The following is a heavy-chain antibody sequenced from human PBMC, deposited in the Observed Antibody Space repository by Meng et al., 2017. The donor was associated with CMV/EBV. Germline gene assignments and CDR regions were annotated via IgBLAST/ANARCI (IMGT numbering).Heavy chain of an antibody. CDR1: GYTFTGYY. V-gene: IGHV1-2*02. J-gene: IGHJ6*02. Sequence: KVSCKASGYTFTGYYMHWVRQAPGQGLEWMGWINPNSGGTNYAQKFQGRVTMTRDTSISTAYMELSRLRSDDTAVYYCARGGYCSSTSCSDYYYYYGMDVWGQGTTVTVSS. CDR3: ARGGYCSSTSCSDYYYYYGMDV. CDR2: INPNSGGT. D-gene: IGHD2-2*01.